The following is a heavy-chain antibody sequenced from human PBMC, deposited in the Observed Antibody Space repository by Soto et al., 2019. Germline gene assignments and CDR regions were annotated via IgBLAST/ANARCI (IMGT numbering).Heavy chain of an antibody. CDR3: AGSEEDTDYHYYGMDV. V-gene: IGHV6-1*01. CDR2: TYYRSRWYS. J-gene: IGHJ6*04. D-gene: IGHD2-15*01. Sequence: SQTLSLTCVGYRYTVSRHSVTCNWVSQSPSRGLEWLGRTYYRSRWYSDYAGSVRSRIDINADTSKNQVSLKPNSVTPEDPAVYYCAGSEEDTDYHYYGMDVWGKGTKDSV. CDR1: RYTVSRHSVT.